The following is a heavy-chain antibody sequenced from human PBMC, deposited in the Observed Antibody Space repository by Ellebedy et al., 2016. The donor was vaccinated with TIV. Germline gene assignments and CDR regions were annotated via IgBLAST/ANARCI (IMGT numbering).Heavy chain of an antibody. Sequence: GESLKISCKGSGYSFTSYWIGWVRQMPGKGLEWIGIIYPGDSDTRYSPSFQGQVTISADKSISTAYLQWSSLKASDTAMYYCARKGYCSGGSCYSDYWGQGTLVTVSS. CDR3: ARKGYCSGGSCYSDY. J-gene: IGHJ4*02. D-gene: IGHD2-15*01. CDR1: GYSFTSYW. V-gene: IGHV5-51*01. CDR2: IYPGDSDT.